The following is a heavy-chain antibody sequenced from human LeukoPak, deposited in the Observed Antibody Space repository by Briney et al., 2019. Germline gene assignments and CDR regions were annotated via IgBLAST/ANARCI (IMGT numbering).Heavy chain of an antibody. V-gene: IGHV3-48*03. Sequence: GGSLRLSCAASGFTFSSYEMNWVRQAPGKGLEWVSYISSSGSTIYYADSVKGRFTISRDNAKNSLYLQMNSLRAEDTAVYYCARTRSDYRVYWGQGTLVTVSS. CDR3: ARTRSDYRVY. J-gene: IGHJ4*02. D-gene: IGHD4-17*01. CDR2: ISSSGSTI. CDR1: GFTFSSYE.